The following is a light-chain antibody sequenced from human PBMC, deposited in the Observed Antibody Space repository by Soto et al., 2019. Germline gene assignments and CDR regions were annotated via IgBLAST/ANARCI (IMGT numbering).Light chain of an antibody. V-gene: IGLV2-23*02. CDR2: EVT. J-gene: IGLJ2*01. Sequence: QSALTQPASVSGSPGQSITISCTGTSSDAVSNNLVAWYQQHPGKAPKLIIYEVTKRPSGISNRFSGSTSGNTASLTISGLHAEDEDDYYCCSYAGSSTFAFGGGTKLTVL. CDR1: SSDAVSNNL. CDR3: CSYAGSSTFA.